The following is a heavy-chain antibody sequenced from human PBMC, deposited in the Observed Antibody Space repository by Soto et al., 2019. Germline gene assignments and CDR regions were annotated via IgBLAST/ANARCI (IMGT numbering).Heavy chain of an antibody. CDR3: ARWAGAHLTDYCDY. CDR2: IYYSGST. V-gene: IGHV4-31*03. Sequence: QVQLQESGPGLVKPSQTLSLTCTVSGGSISSGGYYWSWIRQHPGKGLEWIGYIYYSGSTYYNPSLKSRGTITGDTFKNQFSLKRSSVTAADTAVYYCARWAGAHLTDYCDYWGQGTLVTVAA. D-gene: IGHD6-19*01. CDR1: GGSISSGGYY. J-gene: IGHJ4*02.